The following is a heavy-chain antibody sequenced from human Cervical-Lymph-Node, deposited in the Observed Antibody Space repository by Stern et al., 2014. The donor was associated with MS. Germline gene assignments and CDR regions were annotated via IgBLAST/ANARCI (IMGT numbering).Heavy chain of an antibody. CDR3: AKGKHIVVVTTDSYFDY. CDR1: GFTFDDYT. J-gene: IGHJ4*02. Sequence: EVQLVESGGVVVQPGGSLRLSCAASGFTFDDYTMHWVRQAPGKGLEWVSLISLDGGSTYYADSVKGRFTISRDNSKNSLYLQMNSLRTEDTALYYCAKGKHIVVVTTDSYFDYWGQGTLVTVSS. CDR2: ISLDGGST. D-gene: IGHD2-21*02. V-gene: IGHV3-43*01.